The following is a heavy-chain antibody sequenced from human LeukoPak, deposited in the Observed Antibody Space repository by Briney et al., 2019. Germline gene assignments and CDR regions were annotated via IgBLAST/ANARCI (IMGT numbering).Heavy chain of an antibody. Sequence: GGSLRLSCAASGFTFSSYGMSWVRQAPGKGLEWVSAISNSGGSTPYADSVKGRFTISRDNSKNTLYLRMNSLRGEDTAVYYCARGPWSAAGYNGMDVWGQGTTVTVSS. CDR2: ISNSGGST. CDR3: ARGPWSAAGYNGMDV. J-gene: IGHJ6*02. CDR1: GFTFSSYG. V-gene: IGHV3-23*01. D-gene: IGHD6-13*01.